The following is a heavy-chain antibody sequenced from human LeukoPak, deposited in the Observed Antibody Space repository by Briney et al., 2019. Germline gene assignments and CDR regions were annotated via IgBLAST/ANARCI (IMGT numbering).Heavy chain of an antibody. CDR2: INHSGST. V-gene: IGHV4-30-4*08. Sequence: KASQTLSLTCTVSGGSISSGDYYWSWIRQPPGKGLEWIGEINHSGSTNYNPSLKSRVTISVDTSKNQFSLKMSSVTAADTAVYYCARGLKDDYDSPPGWFDPWGQGTLVTVSS. CDR1: GGSISSGDYY. CDR3: ARGLKDDYDSPPGWFDP. J-gene: IGHJ5*02. D-gene: IGHD3-22*01.